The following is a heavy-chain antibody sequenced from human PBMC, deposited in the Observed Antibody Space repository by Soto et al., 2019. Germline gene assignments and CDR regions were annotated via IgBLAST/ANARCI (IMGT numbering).Heavy chain of an antibody. Sequence: PSETLSLTCTVSGGSISSSGYYWGWIRQPPGKGLEWIGSIYYSGSTYYNPSLKSRVTISVDTSKNQFSLKLSSVTAADTAVYYCATLRHSSGYYNVDYWGQGTLVTVSS. D-gene: IGHD3-22*01. CDR3: ATLRHSSGYYNVDY. J-gene: IGHJ4*02. CDR2: IYYSGST. V-gene: IGHV4-39*01. CDR1: GGSISSSGYY.